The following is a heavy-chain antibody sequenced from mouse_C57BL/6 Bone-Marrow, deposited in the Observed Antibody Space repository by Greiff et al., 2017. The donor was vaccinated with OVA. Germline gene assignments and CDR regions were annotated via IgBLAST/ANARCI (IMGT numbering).Heavy chain of an antibody. D-gene: IGHD2-1*01. CDR1: GYTFTNYW. CDR3: TIYYGNFDWYFDV. CDR2: IYPGGGYT. V-gene: IGHV1-63*01. J-gene: IGHJ1*03. Sequence: QVQLKESGAELVRPGTSVKMSCKASGYTFTNYWIGWAKQRPGHGLEWIGDIYPGGGYTNYNEKFKGKATLTADKSSSTAYMQFSSLTSEDSAVYYCTIYYGNFDWYFDVWGTGTTVTVSS.